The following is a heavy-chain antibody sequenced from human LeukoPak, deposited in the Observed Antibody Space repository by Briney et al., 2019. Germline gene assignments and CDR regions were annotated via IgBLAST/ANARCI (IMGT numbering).Heavy chain of an antibody. J-gene: IGHJ4*02. CDR3: ARVVTGTTSILGDY. D-gene: IGHD1-7*01. CDR1: GGTFSSYA. CDR2: INPNSGGT. V-gene: IGHV1-2*02. Sequence: GSSVKVSCKASGGTFSSYAISWVRQAPGQGLEWMGWINPNSGGTNYAQKFQGRVTMTRDTSISTAYMELSRLRSDDTAVYYCARVVTGTTSILGDYWGQGTLVTVSS.